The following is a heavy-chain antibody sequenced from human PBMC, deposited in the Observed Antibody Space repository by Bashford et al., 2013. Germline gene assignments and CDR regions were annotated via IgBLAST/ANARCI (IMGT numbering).Heavy chain of an antibody. Sequence: SETLSLTCTVSGGSIDSGTYHWSWIRQPAGKGLEWIGRMHSSGSTNYEPSLKSRVTISVDTSKNQFSLKLSSVTAADTAVYYCARGVLPSATPSKWFDPWGQGTLVTVSS. CDR1: GGSIDSGTYH. V-gene: IGHV4-61*02. CDR2: MHSSGST. J-gene: IGHJ5*02. CDR3: ARGVLPSATPSKWFDP. D-gene: IGHD2-2*01.